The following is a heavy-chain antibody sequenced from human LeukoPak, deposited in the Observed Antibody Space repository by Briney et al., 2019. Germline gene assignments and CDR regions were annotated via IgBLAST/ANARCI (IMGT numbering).Heavy chain of an antibody. V-gene: IGHV3-30-3*01. Sequence: GGSLRLSCAASGFTFSSYAMHWVRQAPGKRLEWVAVISYDGSNKYYADSVKGRFTISRGNSKNTLYLQMNSLRAEDTAVYYCARTPEYSSPGWGQGTLVTVSS. J-gene: IGHJ4*02. D-gene: IGHD6-6*01. CDR2: ISYDGSNK. CDR1: GFTFSSYA. CDR3: ARTPEYSSPG.